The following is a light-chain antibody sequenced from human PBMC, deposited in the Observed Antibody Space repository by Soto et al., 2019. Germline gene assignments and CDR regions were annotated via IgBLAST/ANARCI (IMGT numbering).Light chain of an antibody. CDR2: EVT. CDR1: SGDVGGHHY. V-gene: IGLV2-14*01. J-gene: IGLJ1*01. CDR3: SSYTTSSALYV. Sequence: QSVLTQPPSASGSPGQSVTISCTGTSGDVGGHHYVSWYQQHPGKAPKLLIYEVTKRPSGVSIRFSGSKSGNTASLTISGLQAEDEADYYCSSYTTSSALYVFGAGTKVTVL.